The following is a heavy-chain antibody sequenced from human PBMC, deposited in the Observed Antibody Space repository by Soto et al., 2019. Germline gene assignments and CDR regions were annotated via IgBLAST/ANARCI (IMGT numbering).Heavy chain of an antibody. CDR3: ARDFGYSQDYYNYYGMDV. J-gene: IGHJ6*02. CDR2: ISAYNGNT. V-gene: IGHV1-18*01. CDR1: GYTFTSYG. D-gene: IGHD6-13*01. Sequence: ASVKVSCKASGYTFTSYGISWVRQAPGQGLEWMGWISAYNGNTNYAQKLQGRVTMTTDTSTSTAYMELRSLRSDDTAVYYCARDFGYSQDYYNYYGMDVWGQGTTVTVSS.